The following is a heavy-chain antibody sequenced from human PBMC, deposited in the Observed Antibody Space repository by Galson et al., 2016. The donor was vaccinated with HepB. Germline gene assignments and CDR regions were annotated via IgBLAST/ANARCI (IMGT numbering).Heavy chain of an antibody. CDR2: MTPKSGDT. D-gene: IGHD3-10*01. J-gene: IGHJ6*02. V-gene: IGHV1-8*02. CDR1: GYTFSTFD. Sequence: SVKVSCKASGYTFSTFDINWVRQASGRGLEWVGWMTPKSGDTGYAQKFQGRVTLTRDTSIGIAYLELTRLTSEDTAVYYCARNPYDSGTMDVWGRGTTVTVSS. CDR3: ARNPYDSGTMDV.